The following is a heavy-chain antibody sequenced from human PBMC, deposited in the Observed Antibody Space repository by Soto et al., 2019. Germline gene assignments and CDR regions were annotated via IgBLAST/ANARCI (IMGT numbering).Heavy chain of an antibody. CDR2: GNYNGNT. CDR1: GGSMSSSAYF. D-gene: IGHD1-1*01. J-gene: IGHJ4*02. Sequence: PSETLSLTCAVSGGSMSSSAYFWACVRQPPGKPLEWIGSGNYNGNTYYNPSLRSRVTISMDPFKNNFSLGLNSVTDPDTAVFYCERHPYSFVEPFDSWGQGALVTVSS. V-gene: IGHV4-39*01. CDR3: ERHPYSFVEPFDS.